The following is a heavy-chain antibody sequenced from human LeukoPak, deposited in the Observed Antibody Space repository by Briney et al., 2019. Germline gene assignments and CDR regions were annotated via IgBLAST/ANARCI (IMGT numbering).Heavy chain of an antibody. CDR2: ISISSSYI. V-gene: IGHV3-21*01. CDR3: ARMAGYCSGGSYCSFAFDI. D-gene: IGHD2-15*01. Sequence: GGPLRLSCAASGFTFSNYNMNWVRQAPGKGLGWVSSISISSSYIYYADSVKGRFTISRDNAKNSLSLQMNSLRAEDTAVYYCARMAGYCSGGSYCSFAFDIWGQGTMVTVSS. CDR1: GFTFSNYN. J-gene: IGHJ3*02.